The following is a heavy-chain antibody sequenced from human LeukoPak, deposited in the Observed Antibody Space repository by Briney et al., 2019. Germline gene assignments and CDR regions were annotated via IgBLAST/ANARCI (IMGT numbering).Heavy chain of an antibody. V-gene: IGHV4-59*01. CDR3: AKAGGPDFWSGYPHGDAFDI. CDR2: IYYSGST. Sequence: PSETLSLTCTVSGGSISSYYWSWIRQPPGKGLEWIGYIYYSGSTNYNPSLKSRVTISVDTSKNQFSLKLSSVTAADTAVYYCAKAGGPDFWSGYPHGDAFDIWGQGTMVTVSS. D-gene: IGHD3-3*01. J-gene: IGHJ3*02. CDR1: GGSISSYY.